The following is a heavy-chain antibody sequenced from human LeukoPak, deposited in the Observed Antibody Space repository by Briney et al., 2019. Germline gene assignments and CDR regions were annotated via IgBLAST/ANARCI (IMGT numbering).Heavy chain of an antibody. V-gene: IGHV4-61*01. CDR3: ARRSGIQLLNWFDP. Sequence: SETLSLTCTVSGGSVSSGSYYWRWIRQPPGKGLEWIGYIYYSGSTNYNPSLKSRVTISVDTSKSQFSLKLSSVTAADTAVYYCARRSGIQLLNWFDPWGQGTLVTVSS. CDR1: GGSVSSGSYY. D-gene: IGHD5-18*01. CDR2: IYYSGST. J-gene: IGHJ5*02.